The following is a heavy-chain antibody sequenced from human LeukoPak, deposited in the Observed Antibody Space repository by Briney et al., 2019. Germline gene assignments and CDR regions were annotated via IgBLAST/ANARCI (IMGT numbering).Heavy chain of an antibody. V-gene: IGHV3-7*04. J-gene: IGHJ4*02. D-gene: IGHD5-24*01. CDR1: GFPFSSYW. CDR2: IKQDGSKK. CDR3: TRVGYIDEGIDY. Sequence: GGSLRLSCVASGFPFSSYWMTWVRQALGKGLEWVANIKQDGSKKSYVDSVKGRFTISRDNAKNSLYLQMNSLRAEDTAIYYCTRVGYIDEGIDYWGQGTLVTVSS.